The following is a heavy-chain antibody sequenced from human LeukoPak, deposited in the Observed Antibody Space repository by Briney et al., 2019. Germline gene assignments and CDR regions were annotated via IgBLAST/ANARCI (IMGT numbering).Heavy chain of an antibody. CDR1: GYTFTIYD. D-gene: IGHD3-22*01. V-gene: IGHV1-8*01. J-gene: IGHJ4*02. Sequence: ASVTVSCKASGYTFTIYDINWVRQAPGLGLEWMGWMNFNSGNTGYAQKFQGRVTMTRNTSISTAYMELSSLRSEDTAVYYCARGGGAYYYDNSGYYRLGFDYWGQGTLVTVSS. CDR2: MNFNSGNT. CDR3: ARGGGAYYYDNSGYYRLGFDY.